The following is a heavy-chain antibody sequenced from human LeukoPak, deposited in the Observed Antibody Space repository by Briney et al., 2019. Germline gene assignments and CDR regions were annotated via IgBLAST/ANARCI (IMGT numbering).Heavy chain of an antibody. D-gene: IGHD3-10*01. CDR1: GFTFSSYG. CDR3: AKGVETSTTGELPYYFDY. CDR2: ISYDGTTE. Sequence: GGSLRLSCAAAGFTFSSYGMHWVRQAPGKGLEWVSIISYDGTTEDYTDSVKGRFTISRDNSKNTLYLQMTSLRTEDTAVYYCAKGVETSTTGELPYYFDYWGQGTLVTVSS. V-gene: IGHV3-30*19. J-gene: IGHJ4*02.